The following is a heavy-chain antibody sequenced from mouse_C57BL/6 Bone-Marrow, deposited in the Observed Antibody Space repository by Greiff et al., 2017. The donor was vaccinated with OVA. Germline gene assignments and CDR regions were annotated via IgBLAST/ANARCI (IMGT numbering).Heavy chain of an antibody. CDR3: ARRDMITPYYFDY. J-gene: IGHJ2*01. V-gene: IGHV1-20*01. D-gene: IGHD2-4*01. Sequence: VQLKESGPELVKPGDSVKISCKASGYSFTGYFMNWVMQSHGKSLEWIGRINPYNGDTFYNQKFKGKATLTVAKSSSTAHMELRSLTSEDSAVYYCARRDMITPYYFDYWGQGTTLTVSS. CDR1: GYSFTGYF. CDR2: INPYNGDT.